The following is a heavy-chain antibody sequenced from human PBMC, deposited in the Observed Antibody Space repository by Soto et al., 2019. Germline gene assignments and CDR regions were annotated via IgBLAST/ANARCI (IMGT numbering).Heavy chain of an antibody. CDR3: VKDESINWYSGHFRH. CDR2: INWNSGSI. V-gene: IGHV3-9*01. CDR1: GFTFVDYA. J-gene: IGHJ1*01. Sequence: EVQPVESGGGLVQPGRSLRLSCAASGFTFVDYAMHWVRQVPGKGLEWVSGINWNSGSIGYGDSVKGRFAISRDNTKNSLHLQMNSLSAEDTAFYYCVKDESINWYSGHFRHWGQGTLVTVSS. D-gene: IGHD6-13*01.